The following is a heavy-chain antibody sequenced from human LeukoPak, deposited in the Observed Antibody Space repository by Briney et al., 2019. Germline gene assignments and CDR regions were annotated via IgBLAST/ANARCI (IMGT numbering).Heavy chain of an antibody. D-gene: IGHD4-23*01. CDR1: GGTFSSYA. CDR2: IIPIFGTA. J-gene: IGHJ6*02. Sequence: VASVKVSCKASGGTFSSYAISWARQAPGQGLEWMGGIIPIFGTANYAQKFQGRVTITADESTSTAYMELSSLRSEDTAVYYCARAMTTVDGEYYYYGMDVWGQGTTVTVSS. CDR3: ARAMTTVDGEYYYYGMDV. V-gene: IGHV1-69*13.